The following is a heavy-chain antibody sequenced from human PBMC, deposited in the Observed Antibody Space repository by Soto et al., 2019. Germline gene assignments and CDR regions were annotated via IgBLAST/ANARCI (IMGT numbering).Heavy chain of an antibody. Sequence: PSETLSLTCTVSGGSISSGGYYWSWIRQHPGKGLEWIGYIYYSGSTYYNPSLKSRVTISVDTSKNQFSLKLSSVTAADTAVYYCARDSGGINWFDPWGQGTLVTVSS. CDR1: GGSISSGGYY. CDR2: IYYSGST. CDR3: ARDSGGINWFDP. V-gene: IGHV4-31*03. D-gene: IGHD3-10*01. J-gene: IGHJ5*02.